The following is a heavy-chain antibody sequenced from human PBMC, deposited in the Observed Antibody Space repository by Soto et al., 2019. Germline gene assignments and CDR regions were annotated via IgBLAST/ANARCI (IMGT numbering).Heavy chain of an antibody. D-gene: IGHD6-19*01. CDR1: GFSFSSYA. V-gene: IGHV3-30-3*01. CDR3: ARDMYSSDYFVKWFEP. J-gene: IGHJ5*02. Sequence: QVRLVESGGGVVQPGRSLRLSCTASGFSFSSYAMYWFRQPPGKGLEWVAVISHDGINKHYADVVKGRVTVSRDNSNHSLDLQLNSLRGEDTAMYYCARDMYSSDYFVKWFEPWGQGTLVTVSS. CDR2: ISHDGINK.